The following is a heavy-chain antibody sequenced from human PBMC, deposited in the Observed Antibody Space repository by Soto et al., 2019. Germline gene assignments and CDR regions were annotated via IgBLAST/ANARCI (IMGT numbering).Heavy chain of an antibody. CDR2: IVVGSGNT. D-gene: IGHD2-2*01. V-gene: IGHV1-58*01. J-gene: IGHJ4*02. Sequence: SVMVSCKASGLSVTSSAVEWVRQARGQRLEWIGWIVVGSGNTNYAQKFQERVTITRDMSTSTAYMELSSLRSEDTAVYYCAAESSHEYFDYWGQGTLVTVSS. CDR3: AAESSHEYFDY. CDR1: GLSVTSSA.